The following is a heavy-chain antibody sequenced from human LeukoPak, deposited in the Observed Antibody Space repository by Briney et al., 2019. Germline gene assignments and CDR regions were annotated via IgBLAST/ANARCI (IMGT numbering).Heavy chain of an antibody. V-gene: IGHV4-31*11. D-gene: IGHD6-13*01. CDR3: ATRGYGSTWHSQN. J-gene: IGHJ4*02. Sequence: SETLSLTCAVSGGSISSGDYYWSWIRQHPGKGLEWIGYIYYSGNTYYNPSLKSRVTISVDTSKNQFSLKLSSVTDADTAVYYCATRGYGSTWHSQNWGQGTLVTVSS. CDR2: IYYSGNT. CDR1: GGSISSGDYY.